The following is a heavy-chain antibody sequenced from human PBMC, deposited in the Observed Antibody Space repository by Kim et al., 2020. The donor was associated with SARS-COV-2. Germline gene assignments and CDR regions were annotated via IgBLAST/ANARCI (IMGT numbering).Heavy chain of an antibody. CDR1: GFTFSDYS. D-gene: IGHD3-10*01. CDR3: TNVERGLVITSKDYFH. CDR2: INAGGGAT. Sequence: GGSLRLSCAASGFTFSDYSMSWVRQAPGKGLEWFSGINAGGGATHYVDSVKGRFTISRDNSKNTLYLQMNNLRAEDTAFYFCTNVERGLVITSKDYFH. J-gene: IGHJ4*01. V-gene: IGHV3-23*01.